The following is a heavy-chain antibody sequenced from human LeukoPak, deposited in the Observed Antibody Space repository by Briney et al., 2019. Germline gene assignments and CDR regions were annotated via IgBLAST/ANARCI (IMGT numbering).Heavy chain of an antibody. J-gene: IGHJ4*02. V-gene: IGHV4-4*07. CDR3: ARLSLVRGAPDYYFDY. CDR2: IYTSGST. D-gene: IGHD3-10*01. CDR1: GGSITNYY. Sequence: SETLSLTCTVSGGSITNYYWSWIRQPAGKGLEWIGRIYTSGSTNYNPSLKSRVTMSVDTSKNQFSLKLSSVTAADTAVYYCARLSLVRGAPDYYFDYWGQGTLVTVSS.